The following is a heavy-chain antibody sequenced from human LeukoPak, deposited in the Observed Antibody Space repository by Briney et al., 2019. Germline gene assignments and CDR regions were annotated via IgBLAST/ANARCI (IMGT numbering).Heavy chain of an antibody. J-gene: IGHJ6*03. Sequence: PSETLSLTCTVSGYFSSDFYWGWIRQPPGKGLEWIGSIYHSGSTYYNPSLKSRVTISVDTSKNQFSLKLSSVTAADTAVYYCARRGYSYGPGYYYYYYMDVWGKGTTVTVSS. CDR2: IYHSGST. V-gene: IGHV4-38-2*02. CDR1: GYFSSDFY. CDR3: ARRGYSYGPGYYYYYYMDV. D-gene: IGHD5-18*01.